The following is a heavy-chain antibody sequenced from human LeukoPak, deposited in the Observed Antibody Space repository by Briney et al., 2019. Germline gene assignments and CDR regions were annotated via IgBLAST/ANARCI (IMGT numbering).Heavy chain of an antibody. Sequence: GGSLRLSCAASGFTFSTYWMHWVRQAPGKGLVWGSRISGDGSTTNYADSVKGRFSISRDNAKNTLYLQMNSLRAEDTAVYYCARELPFDYWGQGTLVTVSS. V-gene: IGHV3-74*01. CDR3: ARELPFDY. J-gene: IGHJ4*02. CDR1: GFTFSTYW. D-gene: IGHD1-26*01. CDR2: ISGDGSTT.